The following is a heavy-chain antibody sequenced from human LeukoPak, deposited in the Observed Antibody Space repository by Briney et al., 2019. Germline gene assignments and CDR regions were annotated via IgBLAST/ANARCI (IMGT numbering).Heavy chain of an antibody. Sequence: GGSLRLSCAASGFTFANSAMTWVRQAPGKGLEWVSTISVGGASTYYADSVKGRFTISRDNGKNSLYLQMNSLRAEDTAVYYCARVSAARPSGYYYYYMDVWGKGITVTVSS. CDR1: GFTFANSA. CDR2: ISVGGAST. CDR3: ARVSAARPSGYYYYYMDV. D-gene: IGHD6-6*01. J-gene: IGHJ6*03. V-gene: IGHV3-23*01.